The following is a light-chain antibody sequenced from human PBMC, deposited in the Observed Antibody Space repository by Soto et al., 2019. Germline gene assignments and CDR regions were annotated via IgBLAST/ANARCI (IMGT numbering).Light chain of an antibody. J-gene: IGKJ1*01. V-gene: IGKV1-5*03. CDR3: QQYNTYPWT. CDR1: QSTNSW. Sequence: DSQMTQSPSTLSASVGDRVTITCRASQSTNSWLAWYQQKPGKAPKILIYKVSNLESGVPSRFSGSGSGTEFTLTISSLQPDDFATYYCQQYNTYPWTFGQGTKVDIK. CDR2: KVS.